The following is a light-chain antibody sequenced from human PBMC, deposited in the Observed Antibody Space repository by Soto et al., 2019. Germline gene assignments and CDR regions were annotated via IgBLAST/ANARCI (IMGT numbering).Light chain of an antibody. V-gene: IGKV1-27*01. Sequence: DIQMTQSPSSLSASVGDRVTITCRASQGIDTYLAWYQQKPGQVPKLLIYAASTLQSGVPSRFSGSGSGTDFTLTISSLQPADVAAEYWQKYTRAPFTFGPGTRVDIK. CDR1: QGIDTY. J-gene: IGKJ3*01. CDR3: QKYTRAPFT. CDR2: AAS.